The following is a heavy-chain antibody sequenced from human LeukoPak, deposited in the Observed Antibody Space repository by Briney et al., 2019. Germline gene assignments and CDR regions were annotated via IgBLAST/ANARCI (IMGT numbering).Heavy chain of an antibody. Sequence: PGGSLRLSCAASGFTFSSYNMNWVRQAPGKGPEWVSSITRSSSYLYYAVSVKGRFTISRDNAKNSLYLQMNSLRAEDTAVYYCAREGDFGGIPGYYYGLDVWGQGTTVTVSS. CDR1: GFTFSSYN. J-gene: IGHJ6*02. D-gene: IGHD4-23*01. CDR3: AREGDFGGIPGYYYGLDV. CDR2: ITRSSSYL. V-gene: IGHV3-21*01.